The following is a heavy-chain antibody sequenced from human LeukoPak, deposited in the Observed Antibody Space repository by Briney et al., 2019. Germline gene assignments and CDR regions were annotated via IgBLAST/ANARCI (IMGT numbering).Heavy chain of an antibody. CDR3: ARVAYYDSSGYFGY. J-gene: IGHJ4*02. D-gene: IGHD3-22*01. Sequence: ASVKVSCKASGYTFTGYYMHWVRQAPGQGLEWMGWINPNSGGTNYAQKFQGRVTMTRDTSISTAYMELSRLRSDDTAVYYCARVAYYDSSGYFGYWGQGTLVTVSS. CDR2: INPNSGGT. CDR1: GYTFTGYY. V-gene: IGHV1-2*02.